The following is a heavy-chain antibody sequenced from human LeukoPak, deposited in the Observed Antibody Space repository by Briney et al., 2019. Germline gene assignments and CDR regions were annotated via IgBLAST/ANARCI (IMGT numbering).Heavy chain of an antibody. CDR2: ISSSSSTI. V-gene: IGHV3-48*01. D-gene: IGHD3-16*01. Sequence: GGSLRLSCAASGFTFSSYSMTWVRQAPGKGLEWVSYISSSSSTIYYADSVKGRFTISRDNAKNSLYLQMNSLRAEDTAVYYCAKITGPQGAWGQGTLVTVSS. CDR1: GFTFSSYS. J-gene: IGHJ5*02. CDR3: AKITGPQGA.